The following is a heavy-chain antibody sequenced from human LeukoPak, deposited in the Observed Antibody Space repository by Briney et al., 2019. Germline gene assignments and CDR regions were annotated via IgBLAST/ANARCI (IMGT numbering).Heavy chain of an antibody. V-gene: IGHV3-74*01. J-gene: IGHJ4*02. CDR2: INSDGNST. CDR3: AREERGRYSDGQVDS. Sequence: PGGSERLSCAASGFTFSSYWMHWLRQAPGKGLVWVSRINSDGNSTNYADSVKGRFTISRDNAKNTLYLHMNSLRAEDTAVYYCAREERGRYSDGQVDSGGQGTLVTVTA. D-gene: IGHD5-18*01. CDR1: GFTFSSYW.